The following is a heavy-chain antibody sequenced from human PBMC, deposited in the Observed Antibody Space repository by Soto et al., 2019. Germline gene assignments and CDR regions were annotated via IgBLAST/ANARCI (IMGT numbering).Heavy chain of an antibody. D-gene: IGHD6-13*01. J-gene: IGHJ6*02. CDR3: RSSSRYSTDV. CDR2: IYGTGNT. CDR1: GGSITSSVY. Sequence: QLQLQESGPGLVKPSETLSLSCTVSGGSITSSVYWGWIRQPPGKGLEWIGSIYGTGNTYYNPSLKGRVTISADTSKNQFSLNLISVTAADTAVYYCRSSSRYSTDVWGQGATVTVSS. V-gene: IGHV4-39*01.